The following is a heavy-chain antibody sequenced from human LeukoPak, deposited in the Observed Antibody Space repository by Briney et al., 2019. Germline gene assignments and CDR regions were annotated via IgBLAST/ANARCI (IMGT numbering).Heavy chain of an antibody. CDR1: GFTFSSYG. D-gene: IGHD6-13*01. V-gene: IGHV3-30*18. CDR2: ISYDGSNK. CDR3: ANSFLSSSSREIYFQH. J-gene: IGHJ1*01. Sequence: PGGSLRLSCAASGFTFSSYGMHWVRQAPGKGLEWVAVISYDGSNKYYADSVKGRFTISRDNSKNTLYLQMNSLRAEDTAVYYCANSFLSSSSREIYFQHWGQGTLVTVSS.